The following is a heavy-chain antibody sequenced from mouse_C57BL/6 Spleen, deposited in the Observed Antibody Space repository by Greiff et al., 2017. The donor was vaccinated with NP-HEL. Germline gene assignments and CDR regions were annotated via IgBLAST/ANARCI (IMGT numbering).Heavy chain of an antibody. CDR2: INPNNGGT. V-gene: IGHV1-18*01. CDR3: ARSGLITTSGYFDV. J-gene: IGHJ1*03. CDR1: GYTFTDYN. D-gene: IGHD1-1*01. Sequence: EVQLQQSGPELVKPGASVKIPCKASGYTFTDYNMDWVKQSHGKSLEWIGDINPNNGGTIYNQKFKGKATLTVDKSSSTAYMELRSLTSEDTAVYYCARSGLITTSGYFDVWGTGTTVTVSS.